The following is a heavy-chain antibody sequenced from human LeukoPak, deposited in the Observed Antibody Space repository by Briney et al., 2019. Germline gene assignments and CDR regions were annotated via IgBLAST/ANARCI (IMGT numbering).Heavy chain of an antibody. J-gene: IGHJ4*02. D-gene: IGHD3-3*01. CDR3: ARGRRADFGVVIMFVY. CDR1: GYTFTDYY. Sequence: ASVKVSCKASGYTFTDYYMHWVRQAPGQGLEWMGWINPNSGGTNYAQKFQGRVTMTRDTPISTAYMELSRLRSDDTAVYYCARGRRADFGVVIMFVYWGQGTLVTVSS. CDR2: INPNSGGT. V-gene: IGHV1-2*02.